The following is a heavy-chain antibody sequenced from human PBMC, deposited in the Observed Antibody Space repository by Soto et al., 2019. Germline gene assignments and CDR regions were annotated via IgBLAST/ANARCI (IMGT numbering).Heavy chain of an antibody. CDR2: IYYSGIT. Sequence: PSETLSLTCTVSGGSVSSSTYYWGWIRQPPGKGLEWIGTIYYSGITYYNPSLQSRVTISVDTSKNQFSLRLSFVTAADAALYLCARQDVRDWGRFDHWAQGTLVTVS. CDR1: GGSVSSSTYY. D-gene: IGHD7-27*01. CDR3: ARQDVRDWGRFDH. V-gene: IGHV4-39*01. J-gene: IGHJ5*02.